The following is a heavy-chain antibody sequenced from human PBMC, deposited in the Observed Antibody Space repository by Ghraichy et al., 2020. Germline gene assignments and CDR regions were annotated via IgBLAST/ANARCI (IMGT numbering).Heavy chain of an antibody. J-gene: IGHJ6*02. D-gene: IGHD6-13*01. Sequence: ESLNISCAASGFTFSSYVLSWVRQAPGKGLEWVSGISGSGGSTYYPDSVKGRFTISRDNSKNTLFLQMNSLRAEDTAVYYCAKGIAAGTTTISYYYNGMDVWGQGTTVTVSS. CDR3: AKGIAAGTTTISYYYNGMDV. CDR1: GFTFSSYV. CDR2: ISGSGGST. V-gene: IGHV3-23*01.